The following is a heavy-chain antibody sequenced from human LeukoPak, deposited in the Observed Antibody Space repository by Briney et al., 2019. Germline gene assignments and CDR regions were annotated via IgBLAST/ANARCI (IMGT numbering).Heavy chain of an antibody. Sequence: SETLSLTCTASGGSISSYYWSWIRQPPGKGLEWIGYIYYSGSTNYNPSLKSRVTISVDTSKNQFSLKLSSVTAADPAVYYCARGDIVVVPAAKGPYYYYVDVWGKGTTVTVSS. J-gene: IGHJ6*03. CDR3: ARGDIVVVPAAKGPYYYYVDV. CDR2: IYYSGST. V-gene: IGHV4-59*01. D-gene: IGHD2-2*01. CDR1: GGSISSYY.